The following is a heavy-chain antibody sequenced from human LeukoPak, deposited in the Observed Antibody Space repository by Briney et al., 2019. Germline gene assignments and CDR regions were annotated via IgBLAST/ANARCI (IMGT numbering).Heavy chain of an antibody. V-gene: IGHV1-46*01. J-gene: IGHJ6*02. CDR2: INPSGGST. CDR3: ARDSITGYQNWYYGMDV. D-gene: IGHD3-9*01. Sequence: ASVKVSCKASGYTFTSYYMHWVRQAPGQGLEWMGIINPSGGSTSYAQKFQGRVTMTRDTSTSTVYMELSSLRSEDTAVYYCARDSITGYQNWYYGMDVWGQGTTVTVSS. CDR1: GYTFTSYY.